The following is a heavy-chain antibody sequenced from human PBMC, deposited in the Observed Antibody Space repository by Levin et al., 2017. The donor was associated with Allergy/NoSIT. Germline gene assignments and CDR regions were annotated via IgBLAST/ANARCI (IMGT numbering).Heavy chain of an antibody. V-gene: IGHV4-34*01. CDR2: INHSGST. CDR1: NGSFNGYY. J-gene: IGHJ4*02. D-gene: IGHD3-10*01. Sequence: PSQTLSLTCAVYNGSFNGYYWSWIRQPPGKGLEWIGEINHSGSTNSNPSLKSRVTMSVETSKNQFSLKLSSVTAADTAVFYCARGRRYFGSGRINFDFWGPGILVTVSS. CDR3: ARGRRYFGSGRINFDF.